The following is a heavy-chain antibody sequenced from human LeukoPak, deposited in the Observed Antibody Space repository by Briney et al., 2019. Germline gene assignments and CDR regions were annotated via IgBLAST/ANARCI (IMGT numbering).Heavy chain of an antibody. CDR2: IYTSGST. V-gene: IGHV4-4*07. J-gene: IGHJ4*02. CDR3: ARAIRYFDWLSTGGYYFDY. CDR1: GGSISSYY. D-gene: IGHD3-9*01. Sequence: SETLSLTCTVSGGSISSYYWSWIRQPAGKGLEWIGRIYTSGSTNYNPSLRSRVTMSVDTSKNQFSLKLSSVTAADTAVYYCARAIRYFDWLSTGGYYFDYWGQGTLVTVSS.